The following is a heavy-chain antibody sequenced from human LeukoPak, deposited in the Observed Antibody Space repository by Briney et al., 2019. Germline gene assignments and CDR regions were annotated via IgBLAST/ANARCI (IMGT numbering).Heavy chain of an antibody. Sequence: GGSLRLSCAASGFTFSSYAMHWVRQAPGKGLEWVAVISYDGSNKYYADSVKGRFTISRDNSKNTLYLQMNSLRAEDTAVYYCARGGGYDGLYYYYYMDVWGKGTTVTVSS. D-gene: IGHD5-12*01. CDR2: ISYDGSNK. CDR1: GFTFSSYA. CDR3: ARGGGYDGLYYYYYMDV. J-gene: IGHJ6*03. V-gene: IGHV3-30*04.